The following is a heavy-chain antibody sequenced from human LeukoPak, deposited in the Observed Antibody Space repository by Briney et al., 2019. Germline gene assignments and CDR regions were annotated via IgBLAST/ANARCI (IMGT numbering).Heavy chain of an antibody. CDR3: ARLRYYAMDV. CDR2: ISYDGSNK. CDR1: GFTFSSYA. Sequence: GRSLRLSCAASGFTFSSYAMHWVRQAPGKELEWVAVISYDGSNKYYADSVKGRFAISRDNSKNTLYLQMNSLRAEDTAVYYCARLRYYAMDVWGQGTTVIVSS. V-gene: IGHV3-30*09. J-gene: IGHJ6*02.